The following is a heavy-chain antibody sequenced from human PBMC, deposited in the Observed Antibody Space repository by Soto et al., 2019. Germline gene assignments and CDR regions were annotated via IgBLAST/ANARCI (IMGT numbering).Heavy chain of an antibody. CDR1: GFTFSSYG. V-gene: IGHV3-33*01. D-gene: IGHD4-17*01. Sequence: QVQLVESGGGVVQPGRSLRFSCAASGFTFSSYGMHWVRQAPGKGLEGVAVIWYDGSNKYYADSVKGRFTISRDNSKNTLYLQMNSLRAEDTAVYYCARGTVHGMDVWGQGTTVTVSS. CDR2: IWYDGSNK. J-gene: IGHJ6*02. CDR3: ARGTVHGMDV.